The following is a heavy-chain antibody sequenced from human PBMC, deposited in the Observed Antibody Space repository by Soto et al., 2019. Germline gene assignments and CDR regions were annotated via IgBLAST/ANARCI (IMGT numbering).Heavy chain of an antibody. CDR1: GFTFSSHC. V-gene: IGHV3-30-3*01. CDR2: ISFDGSIK. J-gene: IGHJ4*02. CDR3: AREWCTSGDRDY. Sequence: QVQLVESGGGVVQPGRSLRLSCAASGFTFSSHCIQWVRQAPGKGLEWVAVISFDGSIKYYADSVKGRFTISRDNSKNTAYLQMNSVRAEDTAVFYCAREWCTSGDRDYWGQGTLVIVAT. D-gene: IGHD2-15*01.